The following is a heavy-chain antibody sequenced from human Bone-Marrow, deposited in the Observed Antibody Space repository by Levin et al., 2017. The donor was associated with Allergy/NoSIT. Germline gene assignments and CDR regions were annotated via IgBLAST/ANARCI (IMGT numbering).Heavy chain of an antibody. D-gene: IGHD3-10*01. Sequence: GGSLRLSCAASGFTFSSYVMTWVRQAPGKGLEWVSLITGSGDSTYYVDSVKGRFTISRDNSENTLYLQMNNLRAEDTARYYCAKDKYASIGGGCDIWGQGTMVTVSS. CDR2: ITGSGDST. CDR3: AKDKYASIGGGCDI. J-gene: IGHJ3*02. CDR1: GFTFSSYV. V-gene: IGHV3-23*01.